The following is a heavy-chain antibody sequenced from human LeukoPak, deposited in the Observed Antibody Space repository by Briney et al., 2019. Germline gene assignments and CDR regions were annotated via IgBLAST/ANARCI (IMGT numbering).Heavy chain of an antibody. J-gene: IGHJ4*02. CDR2: IKQDGSAK. Sequence: GSLRLSCAASGFTFSSYWMSWVRQAPGKGLEWVANIKQDGSAKYDVDSVKGRFTISRDNAKTSLYLQMNLLSADATAVYYCAREGVSYYLNWGEGALVTVSS. CDR1: GFTFSSYW. D-gene: IGHD1-26*01. V-gene: IGHV3-7*01. CDR3: AREGVSYYLN.